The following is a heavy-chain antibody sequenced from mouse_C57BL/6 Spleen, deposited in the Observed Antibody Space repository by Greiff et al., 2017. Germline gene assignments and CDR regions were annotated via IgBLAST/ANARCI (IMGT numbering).Heavy chain of an antibody. J-gene: IGHJ1*03. CDR1: GFTFTDYY. Sequence: EVKLMESGGGLVQPGGSLSLSCAASGFTFTDYYMSWVRQPPGKALEWLGFIRNKANGYTTEYSASVKGRFTISRDNSQSILYLQMNALRAEDSATYYCASLTTVVAHWYFDVWGTGTTVTVSS. CDR3: ASLTTVVAHWYFDV. D-gene: IGHD1-1*01. V-gene: IGHV7-3*01. CDR2: IRNKANGYTT.